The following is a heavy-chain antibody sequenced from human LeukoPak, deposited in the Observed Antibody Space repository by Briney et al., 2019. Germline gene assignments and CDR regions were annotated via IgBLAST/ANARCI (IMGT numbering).Heavy chain of an antibody. CDR1: GFPFNTYG. D-gene: IGHD5-12*01. J-gene: IGHJ4*02. CDR3: AKGYSGYDWSLVDY. CDR2: IRYDGSVK. Sequence: PGGSLRLSCAASGFPFNTYGMHWVRQAPGKGLQWVAYIRYDGSVKYYADSVKGRFTISRDNSKNTLYLQMNSLRAEDTAVYYCAKGYSGYDWSLVDYWGQGTLVTVSS. V-gene: IGHV3-30*02.